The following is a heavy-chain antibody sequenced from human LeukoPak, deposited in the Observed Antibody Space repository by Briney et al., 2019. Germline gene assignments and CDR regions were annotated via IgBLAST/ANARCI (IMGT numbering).Heavy chain of an antibody. CDR3: AKDISGGIAAAH. V-gene: IGHV3-23*01. D-gene: IGHD6-13*01. J-gene: IGHJ4*02. CDR1: GFTFSSYA. CDR2: ISGSGGST. Sequence: GGSLRLSCAASGFTFSSYAMSWVRQAPGKGLEWVSAISGSGGSTYSADSVKGRFTISRDNSKNTLYLQMNSLRAEDTAVYYCAKDISGGIAAAHWGQGTLVTVSS.